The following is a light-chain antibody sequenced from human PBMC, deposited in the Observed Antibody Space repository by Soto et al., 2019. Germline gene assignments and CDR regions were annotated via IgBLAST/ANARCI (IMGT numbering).Light chain of an antibody. V-gene: IGKV3-15*01. CDR2: DAS. J-gene: IGKJ4*01. Sequence: EIVMTQSPATLSFPPGERATLSSRASQSVNSNLACYRKKPGQAPRLLFSDASTRATGVPARFSGSGSGTEFTLTISSLQSEDSGIYYCQQYNFWPPLTFGGGTKVEIK. CDR3: QQYNFWPPLT. CDR1: QSVNSN.